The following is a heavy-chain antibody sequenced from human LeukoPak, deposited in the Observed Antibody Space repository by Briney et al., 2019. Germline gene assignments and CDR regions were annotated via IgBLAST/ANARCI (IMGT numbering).Heavy chain of an antibody. D-gene: IGHD2-21*02. Sequence: GGSLRLSCAASGFTFSSYWMSWVRQAPGKGLEWVANIKQDGSEKYYVDSVKGRFTISRDNAKNSLYLQMSSLRAEDTAVYYCARDLLGRVYCGGDCYYYYYYYYYMDVWGKGTTVTVSS. J-gene: IGHJ6*03. CDR1: GFTFSSYW. V-gene: IGHV3-7*01. CDR3: ARDLLGRVYCGGDCYYYYYYYYYMDV. CDR2: IKQDGSEK.